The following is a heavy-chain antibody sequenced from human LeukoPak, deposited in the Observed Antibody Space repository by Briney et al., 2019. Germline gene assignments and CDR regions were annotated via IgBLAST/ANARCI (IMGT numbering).Heavy chain of an antibody. J-gene: IGHJ1*01. V-gene: IGHV3-23*01. CDR3: ARDPNGNYVGAFDFQR. D-gene: IGHD1-7*01. CDR2: ISGAGT. CDR1: GFTFTNYA. Sequence: GGSLRLSCAASGFTFTNYAMTWVRQAPGKGLKWVPSISGAGTYYADSVKGRFTISRDNYKNTLYLQMNSLRADDTAVYYCARDPNGNYVGAFDFQRWGQGTLVIVSS.